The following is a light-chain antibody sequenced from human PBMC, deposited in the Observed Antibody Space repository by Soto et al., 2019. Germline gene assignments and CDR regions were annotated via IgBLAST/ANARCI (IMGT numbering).Light chain of an antibody. CDR1: QDISIY. CDR2: DAS. V-gene: IGKV1-33*01. J-gene: IGKJ4*01. Sequence: DCQMTQSPSSLSASVGERVTITCQASQDISIYLNWYQQKPGKAPKLLIYDASILQTGVPSRFSGSGSGIDFTFTITSLQPEDIATYYCQQYDNVPPPTFGGGTRVEIK. CDR3: QQYDNVPPPT.